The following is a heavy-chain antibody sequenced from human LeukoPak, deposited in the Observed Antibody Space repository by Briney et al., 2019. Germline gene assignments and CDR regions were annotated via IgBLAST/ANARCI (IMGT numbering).Heavy chain of an antibody. CDR1: GGSISSGNYY. D-gene: IGHD2-2*01. J-gene: IGHJ3*02. CDR2: IYYSGST. CDR3: ARDPPSGIVVVPRYAFDI. Sequence: PSETLSLTCTVSGGSISSGNYYWSWIRQHPGKGLEWIGYIYYSGSTHYNPSLKSRVTISVDTSKNQFSLKLSSVTAADTAVYYCARDPPSGIVVVPRYAFDIWGQGTMVTVSS. V-gene: IGHV4-31*03.